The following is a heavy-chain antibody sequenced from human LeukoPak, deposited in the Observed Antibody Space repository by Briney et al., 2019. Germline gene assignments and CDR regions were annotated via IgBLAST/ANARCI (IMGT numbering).Heavy chain of an antibody. J-gene: IGHJ5*02. CDR2: INHSGST. CDR3: ARVFGNSYSGSSTLGWFDP. Sequence: SETLSLTCAVYGGSFSGYYWSWIRQPPGKGLEWIGEINHSGSTNYNPSLKSRVTISVDTSKNQFSLELSSVTAADTAVYYCARVFGNSYSGSSTLGWFDPWGQGTLVTVSS. V-gene: IGHV4-34*01. D-gene: IGHD1-26*01. CDR1: GGSFSGYY.